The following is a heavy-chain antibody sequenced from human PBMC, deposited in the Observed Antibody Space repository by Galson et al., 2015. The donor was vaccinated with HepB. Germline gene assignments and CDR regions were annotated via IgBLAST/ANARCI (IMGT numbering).Heavy chain of an antibody. Sequence: SVKVSCKASGGTFSSYAISWVRQAPGQGLEWMGGIIPIFGTANYAQKFQGRVTITADESTSTAYMELSSLRSEDTAVYYCAIPTELWFGELLYYWGQGTLVTVSS. CDR3: AIPTELWFGELLYY. D-gene: IGHD3-10*01. CDR2: IIPIFGTA. J-gene: IGHJ4*02. CDR1: GGTFSSYA. V-gene: IGHV1-69*13.